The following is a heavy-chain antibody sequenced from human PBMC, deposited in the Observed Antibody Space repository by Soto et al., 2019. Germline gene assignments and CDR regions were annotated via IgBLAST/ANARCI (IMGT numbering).Heavy chain of an antibody. CDR1: GYSFTSYW. CDR2: IYPGDSDT. D-gene: IGHD3-16*02. J-gene: IGHJ6*02. Sequence: GEALKISCNGSGYSFTSYWIGWVRQMPGKGLEWIGIIYPGDSDTRYSPSFQGQVTISADKSISTAYLQWSSLKASDTAMYYCARHHLNYDYVWGSYRTVGGMGVWGQGTTVTVSS. V-gene: IGHV5-51*01. CDR3: ARHHLNYDYVWGSYRTVGGMGV.